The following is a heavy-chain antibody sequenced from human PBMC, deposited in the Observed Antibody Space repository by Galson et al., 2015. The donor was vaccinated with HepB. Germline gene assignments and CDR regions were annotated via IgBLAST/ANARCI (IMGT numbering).Heavy chain of an antibody. D-gene: IGHD3-22*01. CDR1: GYTFTGYY. CDR2: INPNSGGT. Sequence: QSGAEVKKPGESLKISCKASGYTFTGYYMHWVRQAPGQGLEWMGWINPNSGGTNYAQKFQGRVTMTRDTSISTAYMELSRLRSDDTAVYYCAREGDYYDSSGYYDYFDYWGQGTLVTVSS. V-gene: IGHV1-2*02. CDR3: AREGDYYDSSGYYDYFDY. J-gene: IGHJ4*02.